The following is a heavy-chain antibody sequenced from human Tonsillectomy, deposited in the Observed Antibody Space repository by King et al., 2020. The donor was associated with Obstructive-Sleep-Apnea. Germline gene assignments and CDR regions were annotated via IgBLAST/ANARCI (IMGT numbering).Heavy chain of an antibody. V-gene: IGHV5-51*01. D-gene: IGHD6-13*01. Sequence: QLVQSGAEVKKPGESLKISCKGSGYSFTSYWIGWVRQMPGKGLEWMGIIYPGDSDTRYSPSFQGQVTTSADKSIRTASLQWSSLKASDTAMYYCARLPGSPAAGTYYFDYWGQGTLVTVSS. CDR3: ARLPGSPAAGTYYFDY. CDR1: GYSFTSYW. CDR2: IYPGDSDT. J-gene: IGHJ4*02.